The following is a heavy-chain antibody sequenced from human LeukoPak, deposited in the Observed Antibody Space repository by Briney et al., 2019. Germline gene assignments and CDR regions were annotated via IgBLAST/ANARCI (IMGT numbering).Heavy chain of an antibody. CDR3: ARDLVNQNYYDSSKGDAFDI. CDR2: INPSGGST. D-gene: IGHD3-22*01. J-gene: IGHJ3*02. V-gene: IGHV1-46*01. CDR1: GYTFTSYY. Sequence: ASVKVSCKASGYTFTSYYMHWVRQAPGQGLEWMGIINPSGGSTSYAQKFRGRVTMTRDMSTSTVYMELSSLRSEDTAVYYCARDLVNQNYYDSSKGDAFDIWGQGTMVTVSS.